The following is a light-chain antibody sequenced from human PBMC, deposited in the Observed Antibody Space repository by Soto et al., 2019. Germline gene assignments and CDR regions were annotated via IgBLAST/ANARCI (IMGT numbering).Light chain of an antibody. CDR1: SSDVGGYNY. Sequence: QSALTQPASVSGSPGQSITISCTGTSSDVGGYNYVSWYQQHPGKAPKLMIYDVSNRPSGVSNRFSGSKSGNTASLTISGLQAEDEADYYRSSYTSSSTYVFGTGTKVNVL. J-gene: IGLJ1*01. CDR2: DVS. V-gene: IGLV2-14*01. CDR3: SSYTSSSTYV.